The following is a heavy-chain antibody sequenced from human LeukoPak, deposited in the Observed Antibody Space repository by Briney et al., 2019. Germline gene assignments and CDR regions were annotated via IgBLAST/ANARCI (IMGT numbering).Heavy chain of an antibody. J-gene: IGHJ4*02. CDR2: IYYSGST. Sequence: SETLSLTCTVSGGFISSSSYYWGWIRQPPGKGLEWIGSIYYSGSTYYNPSLKSRVTISVDTSKNQFSLKLSSVTAADTAMYYCARDPNSSGWSGDFDYWGQGTLVTVSS. D-gene: IGHD6-19*01. V-gene: IGHV4-39*07. CDR3: ARDPNSSGWSGDFDY. CDR1: GGFISSSSYY.